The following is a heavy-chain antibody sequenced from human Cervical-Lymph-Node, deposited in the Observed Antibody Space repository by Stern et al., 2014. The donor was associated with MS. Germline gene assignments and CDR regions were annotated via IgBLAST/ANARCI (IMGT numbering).Heavy chain of an antibody. CDR1: GSTLPDFF. CDR2: SYPDDGET. CDR3: ATDYNY. D-gene: IGHD3-10*01. J-gene: IGHJ4*02. Sequence: QVQLVQSGAEVKKPGASVKVSCKVSGSTLPDFFMHWMRQPHGKVLEWSEGSYPDDGETICAQNCQGRVTMTEDTSTDTAYMELSSLRSDDTAVYYCATDYNYWGQGTLVTVSS. V-gene: IGHV1-24*01.